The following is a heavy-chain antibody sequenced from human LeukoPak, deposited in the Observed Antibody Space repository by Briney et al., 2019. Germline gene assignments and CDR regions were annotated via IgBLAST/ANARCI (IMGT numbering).Heavy chain of an antibody. D-gene: IGHD6-19*01. CDR1: GGSVSSGSYY. CDR2: IYYSGST. V-gene: IGHV4-61*01. Sequence: SETLSLTCTVSGGSVSSGSYYWSWIRQPPGKGLEWIRYIYYSGSTNYNPSLKSRVTISVDTSKNQFSLKLSSVTAADTAVYYCARRGLIAVAADFDYWGQGTLVTVSS. J-gene: IGHJ4*02. CDR3: ARRGLIAVAADFDY.